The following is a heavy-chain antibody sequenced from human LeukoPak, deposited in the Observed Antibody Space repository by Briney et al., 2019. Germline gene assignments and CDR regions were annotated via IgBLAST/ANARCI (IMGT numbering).Heavy chain of an antibody. V-gene: IGHV1-69*13. CDR1: GGTFSSYA. J-gene: IGHJ4*02. D-gene: IGHD3-10*01. CDR3: ARLRSGGSGSYVYYFDY. Sequence: VASVNASCKASGGTFSSYAISWVRQAPGQGLEWMGGIIPIFGTANYAQKFQGRVTITADESTSTAYMELSSLRSEDTAVYYCARLRSGGSGSYVYYFDYWGQGTLVTVSS. CDR2: IIPIFGTA.